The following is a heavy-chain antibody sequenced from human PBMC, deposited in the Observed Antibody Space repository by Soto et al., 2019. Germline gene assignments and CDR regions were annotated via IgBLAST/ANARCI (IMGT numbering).Heavy chain of an antibody. CDR2: IRKDGRQR. D-gene: IGHD6-25*01. CDR1: EFAFSSYW. V-gene: IGHV3-7*05. CDR3: ARDVAPGSSGLYFDAFDI. J-gene: IGHJ3*02. Sequence: EVQLVESGGGLVQPGGSLTLSCAASEFAFSSYWMTWVRQAPGKGLEWVANIRKDGRQRSYLDSVRGRFTISRDNSKNSLYLQMNGLRAEDTSLYFCARDVAPGSSGLYFDAFDIWGQGTMVTVSS.